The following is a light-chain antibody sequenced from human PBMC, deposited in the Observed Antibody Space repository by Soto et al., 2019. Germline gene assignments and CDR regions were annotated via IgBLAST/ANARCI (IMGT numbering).Light chain of an antibody. CDR1: TSDVGDYNY. CDR3: CSYAGSYTYVI. Sequence: QFALTQPRSVSGSPGQSVTISCTGTTSDVGDYNYVSWYQQHPGKAPKLIVYDVTKRPSGVPDRFSGSKSGNTASLTISGLQADDEADYYCCSYAGSYTYVIFGGGTKLTVL. CDR2: DVT. J-gene: IGLJ2*01. V-gene: IGLV2-11*01.